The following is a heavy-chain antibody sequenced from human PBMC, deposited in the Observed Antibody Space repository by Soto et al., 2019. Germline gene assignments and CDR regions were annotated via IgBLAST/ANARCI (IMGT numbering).Heavy chain of an antibody. D-gene: IGHD3-3*01. J-gene: IGHJ6*02. V-gene: IGHV3-30-3*01. Sequence: PGGSLRLSCAASGFTFSSYAMHWVRQAPGKGLEWVAVISYDGSNKYYADSVKGRFTISRDNSKNTLYLQMNSLRAEDTAVYYWARDRTLTIFGVVIKRWDYYYYGMDVWGQGTTVTVSS. CDR2: ISYDGSNK. CDR3: ARDRTLTIFGVVIKRWDYYYYGMDV. CDR1: GFTFSSYA.